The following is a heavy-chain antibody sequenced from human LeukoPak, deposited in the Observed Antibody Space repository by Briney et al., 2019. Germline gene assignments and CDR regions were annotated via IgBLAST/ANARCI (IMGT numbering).Heavy chain of an antibody. CDR1: GFTFSNYW. Sequence: TGGFLRLSCAASGFTFSNYWMSWVRQAPGKGLEWVANIKQGGSEKHYVDSVKGRFTISRDDAKNSLYLQMNSLRADDTAVYSCAREGREGRGFDYWGQGTLVTVSS. CDR3: AREGREGRGFDY. D-gene: IGHD1-26*01. V-gene: IGHV3-7*01. CDR2: IKQGGSEK. J-gene: IGHJ4*02.